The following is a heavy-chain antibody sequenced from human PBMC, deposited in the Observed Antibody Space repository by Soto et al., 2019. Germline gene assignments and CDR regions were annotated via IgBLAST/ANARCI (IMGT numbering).Heavy chain of an antibody. J-gene: IGHJ4*02. D-gene: IGHD3-9*01. CDR1: GGSISSGGYY. CDR3: ARVWRPMQYEYFDL. V-gene: IGHV4-31*03. Sequence: QVQLQESGPGLVKPSQTLSLTCTVSGGSISSGGYYWSWIRQHPGKGLEWIGYIYYSGSTYYNPSLKSRVTLSVDTSKNQFSLKLSSVTAADTAVYYCARVWRPMQYEYFDLWGQGTLVTVSS. CDR2: IYYSGST.